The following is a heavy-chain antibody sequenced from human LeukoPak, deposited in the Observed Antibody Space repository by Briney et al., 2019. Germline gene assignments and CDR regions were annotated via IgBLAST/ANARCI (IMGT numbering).Heavy chain of an antibody. CDR3: ARLDGYTGDYDGYYFDY. CDR2: LYDSGST. CDR1: GGSISSSSYY. V-gene: IGHV4-39*01. D-gene: IGHD4-23*01. Sequence: PSETLSLTCTVSGGSISSSSYYWGWIRQPPGKGLEWIGSLYDSGSTYYNPSLKSRVTISVDTSKNQFSLKLSSVTAADTAVYYCARLDGYTGDYDGYYFDYWGQGTLVTVSS. J-gene: IGHJ4*02.